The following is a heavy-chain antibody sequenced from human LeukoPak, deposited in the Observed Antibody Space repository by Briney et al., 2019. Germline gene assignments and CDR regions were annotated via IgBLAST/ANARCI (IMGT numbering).Heavy chain of an antibody. V-gene: IGHV4-59*01. D-gene: IGHD6-13*01. J-gene: IGHJ4*02. CDR3: ARDVAAADYYFDH. CDR1: GGSISSYY. Sequence: KPSETLSLTCTVSGGSISSYYWSWIRQPPGKGLEWIGYIYYSGSTNYNPSLKSRVTISVDTSKNQFSLKLSSVTAADTAVYYCARDVAAADYYFDHWGQGTLVTVSS. CDR2: IYYSGST.